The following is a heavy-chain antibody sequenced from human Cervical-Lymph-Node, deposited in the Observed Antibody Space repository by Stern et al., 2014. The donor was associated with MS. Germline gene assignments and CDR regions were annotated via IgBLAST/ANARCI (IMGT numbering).Heavy chain of an antibody. J-gene: IGHJ3*01. CDR2: IIPIFDTP. CDR1: GGTFSTFS. V-gene: IGHV1-69*06. D-gene: IGHD4-11*01. Sequence: EQLGESGAEVKKPGSSVKVSCKASGGTFSTFSINWVRQVPGQSLAWMGGIIPIFDTPNFAQKFQGRVTITADSSTSTVYMALNSLRFDDTAVYYCVLPSTVTTAAFDVWGRGTMVTVSS. CDR3: VLPSTVTTAAFDV.